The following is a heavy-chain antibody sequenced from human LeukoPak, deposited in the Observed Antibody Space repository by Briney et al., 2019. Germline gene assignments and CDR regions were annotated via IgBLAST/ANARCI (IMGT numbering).Heavy chain of an antibody. CDR2: INDYTGNT. D-gene: IGHD3-22*01. CDR1: GGSFTDYF. Sequence: PSETLSLTCDVFGGSFTDYFWTWIRQSPGKGLEWIGEINDYTGNTNYNPSLNSRVSISLEKSKNQFSLELRSVTAADTAVYYCTREGYDRSGYFLDFWGQGTLVTVSS. J-gene: IGHJ4*02. CDR3: TREGYDRSGYFLDF. V-gene: IGHV4-34*01.